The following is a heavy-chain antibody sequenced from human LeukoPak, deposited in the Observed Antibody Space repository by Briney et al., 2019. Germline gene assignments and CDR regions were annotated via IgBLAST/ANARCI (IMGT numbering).Heavy chain of an antibody. J-gene: IGHJ3*01. CDR1: GFNFSNAW. D-gene: IGHD3-10*01. Sequence: KPGGSLRLSCAASGFNFSNAWMTWVRQAPGKGLEWVGRIKSKTDGGTTDYAAPVKGRFTVSRDDSKNTLYLQMNSLKTEDAAVYYCTTGYGPLGSYYTVHDAFDVWGQGTMVTASS. CDR3: TTGYGPLGSYYTVHDAFDV. CDR2: IKSKTDGGTT. V-gene: IGHV3-15*01.